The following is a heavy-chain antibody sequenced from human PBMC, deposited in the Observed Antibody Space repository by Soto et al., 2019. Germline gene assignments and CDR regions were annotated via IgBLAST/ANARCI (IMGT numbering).Heavy chain of an antibody. CDR3: VRRGVRAAATNWFHP. V-gene: IGHV4-39*01. Sequence: SETLSLTCSVSGGSISSGSYYWGWIRQTPGRGLEWIASMYHGGTTYSNPSLKSRVTISVETSKNQFSLRLTSVTAADAAVYYCVRRGVRAAATNWFHPWGAGTMVTVYS. D-gene: IGHD6-13*01. J-gene: IGHJ5*02. CDR2: MYHGGTT. CDR1: GGSISSGSYY.